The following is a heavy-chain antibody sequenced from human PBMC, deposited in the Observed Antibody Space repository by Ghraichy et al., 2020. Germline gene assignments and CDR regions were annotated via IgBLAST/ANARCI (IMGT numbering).Heavy chain of an antibody. V-gene: IGHV3-74*01. CDR3: ARGLTYGSGSSDY. CDR2: ISGDGSDP. Sequence: GGSLRLSCAASGFSFSSYWMHWVRQGPGQGLVWVSRISGDGSDPSYADSVKGRFTISRDNAKNTLYLQMNSLRAENTAVYYCARGLTYGSGSSDYWGQGTLVAVSS. D-gene: IGHD3-10*01. J-gene: IGHJ4*02. CDR1: GFSFSSYW.